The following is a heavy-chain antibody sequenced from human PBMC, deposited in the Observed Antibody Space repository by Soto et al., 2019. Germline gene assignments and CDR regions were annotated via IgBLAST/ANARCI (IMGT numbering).Heavy chain of an antibody. D-gene: IGHD6-19*01. CDR1: GGSISSGTYY. J-gene: IGHJ4*02. CDR3: ARHLYTSGGY. V-gene: IGHV4-39*01. Sequence: SETRSLTCTVSGGSISSGTYYWGWIRQPPGKGLEWIGSIYYSGSTYYNPSLKSRVTISKDTSKNQFSLHLSSVTAADTAVYYCARHLYTSGGYWGQGTLVTVSS. CDR2: IYYSGST.